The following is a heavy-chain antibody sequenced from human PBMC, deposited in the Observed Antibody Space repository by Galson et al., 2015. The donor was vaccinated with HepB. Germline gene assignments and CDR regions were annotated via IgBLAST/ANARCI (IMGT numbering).Heavy chain of an antibody. D-gene: IGHD2-15*01. J-gene: IGHJ4*02. CDR3: ATDRCSGSHFFDY. Sequence: SVKVSCKASGYTFSTYAINWVRQAPGQGLEWMGWINTNTENPTFAQGFTGRCVFSLDSSVSTAYLQISTLKAEDTAVYYCATDRCSGSHFFDYWGQGTLVTVTS. CDR1: GYTFSTYA. CDR2: INTNTENP. V-gene: IGHV7-4-1*02.